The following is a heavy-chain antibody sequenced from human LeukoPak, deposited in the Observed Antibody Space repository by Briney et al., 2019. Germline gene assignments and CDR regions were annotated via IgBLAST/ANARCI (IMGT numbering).Heavy chain of an antibody. V-gene: IGHV3-53*05. CDR2: IYSGGST. Sequence: GGSLRLSCAASGFTVSSNYMSWVRQAPGKGLEWVSVIYSGGSTYYADSVKGRFTISRDNSKNTLYLQMNSLRGEDTAVYYCAKVYGVAGIDYWGQGTLVTVSS. CDR3: AKVYGVAGIDY. J-gene: IGHJ4*02. CDR1: GFTVSSNY. D-gene: IGHD6-19*01.